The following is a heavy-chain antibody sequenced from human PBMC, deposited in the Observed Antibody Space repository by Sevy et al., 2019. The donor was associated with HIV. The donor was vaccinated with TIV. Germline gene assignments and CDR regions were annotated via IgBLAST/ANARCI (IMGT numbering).Heavy chain of an antibody. D-gene: IGHD3-10*01. J-gene: IGHJ4*02. Sequence: GGSLRLSCEASGFSFSDYWMTWVRQAAGKGLEWVANMRQDGRETYYVDSVKGRFTVSRDNAKNSLWLQMNSLRAEDTAVYYCARGIFGSGSRLGLGYWGQGTLVTVSS. V-gene: IGHV3-7*03. CDR2: MRQDGRET. CDR3: ARGIFGSGSRLGLGY. CDR1: GFSFSDYW.